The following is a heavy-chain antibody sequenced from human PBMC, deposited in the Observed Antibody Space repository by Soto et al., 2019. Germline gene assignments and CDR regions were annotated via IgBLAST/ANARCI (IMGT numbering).Heavy chain of an antibody. V-gene: IGHV1-3*01. J-gene: IGHJ1*01. Sequence: ASVKVSCKASGYTFTSYAMQWVRQAPGQRLEWMGWINAGNGNTKYSQKFQGRVTMTKDTSTSTAYMELRSLRSDDTAVYYCARDNGHWLMSDWGQGTLVTVSS. CDR2: INAGNGNT. CDR3: ARDNGHWLMSD. CDR1: GYTFTSYA. D-gene: IGHD6-19*01.